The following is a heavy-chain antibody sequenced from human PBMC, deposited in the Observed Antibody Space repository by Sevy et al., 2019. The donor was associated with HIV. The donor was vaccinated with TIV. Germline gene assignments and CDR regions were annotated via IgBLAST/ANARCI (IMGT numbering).Heavy chain of an antibody. J-gene: IGHJ4*02. CDR1: GFTFSSYA. V-gene: IGHV3-30-3*01. D-gene: IGHD3-22*01. Sequence: GGSLRLSCAASGFTFSSYAMHWVRQAPGKGLEWVAVISYDGSNKNYADSVKGRFTISRDNSKNTLYLQRNSLRAEDTAVYYCARAGRGVVVITKPLDYWGQGTLVTVSS. CDR2: ISYDGSNK. CDR3: ARAGRGVVVITKPLDY.